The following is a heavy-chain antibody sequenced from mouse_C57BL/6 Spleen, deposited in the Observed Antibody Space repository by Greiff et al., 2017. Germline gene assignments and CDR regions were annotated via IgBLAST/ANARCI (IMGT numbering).Heavy chain of an antibody. V-gene: IGHV1-82*01. J-gene: IGHJ2*01. D-gene: IGHD4-1*01. Sequence: QVQLQQSGPELVKPGASVKISCKASGYAFSSSWMNWVKQRPGKGLEWIGRIYPGDGDTNYNGKFKGKATLTADKSSSTAYMELSSLTSEDSAVYFCARLNWDCDYWGQGTTLTVSS. CDR3: ARLNWDCDY. CDR2: IYPGDGDT. CDR1: GYAFSSSW.